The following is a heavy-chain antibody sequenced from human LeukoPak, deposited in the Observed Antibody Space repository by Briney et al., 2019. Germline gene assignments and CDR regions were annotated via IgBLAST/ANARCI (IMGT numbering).Heavy chain of an antibody. CDR3: ARGGSLDSSSWYFGYFDY. Sequence: SETLSLTCTVSGGSISRYYWSWIRQPAGKGLEWIGLIYPSGSTSYNLSLKSRVTMSVDTSKNQFSLKVNSVTAADTAVYYCARGGSLDSSSWYFGYFDYWGQGTLVTASS. CDR2: IYPSGST. J-gene: IGHJ4*02. V-gene: IGHV4-4*07. D-gene: IGHD6-13*01. CDR1: GGSISRYY.